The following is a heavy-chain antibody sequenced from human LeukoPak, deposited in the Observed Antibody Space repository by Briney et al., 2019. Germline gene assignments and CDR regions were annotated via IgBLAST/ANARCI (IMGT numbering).Heavy chain of an antibody. CDR1: GYTFTSYG. D-gene: IGHD2-2*02. V-gene: IGHV1-18*01. J-gene: IGHJ6*03. CDR2: ISGYNGNA. CDR3: ARGRYCSSTSCYKVYYYYMDV. Sequence: ASVKVSCKVSGYTFTSYGISWVRQAPGQGLEWMGWISGYNGNANYAQKLQGRVTMTTDTSTRTAYMELRSLRSDDTAVYYCARGRYCSSTSCYKVYYYYMDVWGKGTTVTVSS.